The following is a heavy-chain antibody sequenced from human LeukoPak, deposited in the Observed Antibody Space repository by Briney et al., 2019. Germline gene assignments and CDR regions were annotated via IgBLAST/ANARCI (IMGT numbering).Heavy chain of an antibody. J-gene: IGHJ4*02. Sequence: GGSLRLSCAASGFTVSSNHMSWVRQAPGKGLEWVSVIYGGGSADYADSVKGRFTISRDNSKNTLYLQMKSLRAEDTAVYYCARDFYCSRTSCYAPSFDYWGQGTLVTVSS. CDR2: IYGGGSA. CDR3: ARDFYCSRTSCYAPSFDY. D-gene: IGHD2-2*01. V-gene: IGHV3-53*01. CDR1: GFTVSSNH.